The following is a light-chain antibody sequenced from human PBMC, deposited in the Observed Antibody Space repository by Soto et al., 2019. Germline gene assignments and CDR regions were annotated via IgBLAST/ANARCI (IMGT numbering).Light chain of an antibody. Sequence: DIQMTQSPSSLSASVGDRVTITCRASQSISSYLNWYQQKPGKAPTLLIYAASSLQSGVPSRFSGSGSGTDFTLPISSLQPEDFATYYCQQSYSTPQVTFGGGTKVEIK. CDR1: QSISSY. CDR3: QQSYSTPQVT. V-gene: IGKV1-39*01. CDR2: AAS. J-gene: IGKJ4*01.